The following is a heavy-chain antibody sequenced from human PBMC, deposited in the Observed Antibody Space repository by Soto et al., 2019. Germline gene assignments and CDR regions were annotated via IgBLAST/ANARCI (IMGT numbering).Heavy chain of an antibody. CDR3: ARIVLSSDYYGMDV. CDR2: IDWDDDK. D-gene: IGHD6-6*01. Sequence: SGPTLVNPTQTLTLTCTFSGSSLSTSGMCVSWIRQPPGKALEWLARIDWDDDKYYSTSLKTRLTISKDTSKNQVVLTMTNMDPVDTATYYCARIVLSSDYYGMDVWGQGTTVTVSS. V-gene: IGHV2-70*11. J-gene: IGHJ6*02. CDR1: GSSLSTSGMC.